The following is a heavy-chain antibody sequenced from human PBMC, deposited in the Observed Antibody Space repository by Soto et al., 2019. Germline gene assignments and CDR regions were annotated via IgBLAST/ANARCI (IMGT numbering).Heavy chain of an antibody. CDR2: ILNDGSNR. Sequence: QVQLVESGGGVVQPGRSLRLSCAASGFTFSNYGMHWVRQAPGKGLESVAVILNDGSNRYHADSVKERFTISGDNSKNMLYLQMNSLRAEDTAVYYCARDDEYSGNGMDVWGQGTTVTVS. CDR1: GFTFSNYG. J-gene: IGHJ6*02. CDR3: ARDDEYSGNGMDV. V-gene: IGHV3-33*01. D-gene: IGHD3-10*01.